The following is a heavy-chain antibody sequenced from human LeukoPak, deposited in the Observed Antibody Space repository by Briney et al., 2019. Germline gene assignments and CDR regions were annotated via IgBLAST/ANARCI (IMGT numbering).Heavy chain of an antibody. CDR3: ARVEIGIRIAVAGTDYFDY. J-gene: IGHJ4*02. CDR2: ISGSGGST. Sequence: PGGSLRLSCAASGFTFSSYAMSWVRQAPGKGLEWVSAISGSGGSTYYADSVKGRFTISRDNAKNSLYLQMNSLRAEDTAVYYCARVEIGIRIAVAGTDYFDYWGQGTLVTVSS. V-gene: IGHV3-23*01. D-gene: IGHD6-19*01. CDR1: GFTFSSYA.